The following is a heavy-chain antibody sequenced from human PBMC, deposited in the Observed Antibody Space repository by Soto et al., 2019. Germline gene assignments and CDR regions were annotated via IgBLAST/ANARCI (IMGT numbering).Heavy chain of an antibody. D-gene: IGHD6-6*01. Sequence: GGSLRLSCAASGFTFSSYGMHWVRQAPGKGLEWVAVIWYDGSNKYYADSVKGRFTISRDNSKNTLYLQMNSLRAEDTAVYYCARSGSSSEYYFDYWGQGTLVTVSS. V-gene: IGHV3-33*01. CDR3: ARSGSSSEYYFDY. CDR2: IWYDGSNK. CDR1: GFTFSSYG. J-gene: IGHJ4*02.